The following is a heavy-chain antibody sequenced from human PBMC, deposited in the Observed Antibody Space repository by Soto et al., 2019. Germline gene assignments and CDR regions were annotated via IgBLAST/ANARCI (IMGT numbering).Heavy chain of an antibody. Sequence: PGESLKISCKGSGYSFTSYWIGWVRQMPGKGLEWMGIIYPGDSDTRYSPSFQGQVTISAAKSISTAYLQWNSLKASDTAIYYCARGGKVLRNVMAVWGQGTTVTAP. CDR3: ARGGKVLRNVMAV. J-gene: IGHJ6*02. V-gene: IGHV5-51*01. CDR2: IYPGDSDT. CDR1: GYSFTSYW. D-gene: IGHD5-12*01.